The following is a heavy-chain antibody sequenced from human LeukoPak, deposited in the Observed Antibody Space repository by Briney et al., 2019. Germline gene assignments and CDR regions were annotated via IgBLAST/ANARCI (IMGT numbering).Heavy chain of an antibody. CDR2: ISSSSSYI. CDR3: ARGIAVAGSSRRAFDI. J-gene: IGHJ3*02. V-gene: IGHV3-21*01. D-gene: IGHD6-19*01. Sequence: PGGSLRLSCAASGFTFSSYSMNWVRQAPGKGLEWVSSISSSSSYIYYADSVKGRFTISGDNAKNSLYLQMNSLRAEDTAVYYCARGIAVAGSSRRAFDIWGQGTMVTVSS. CDR1: GFTFSSYS.